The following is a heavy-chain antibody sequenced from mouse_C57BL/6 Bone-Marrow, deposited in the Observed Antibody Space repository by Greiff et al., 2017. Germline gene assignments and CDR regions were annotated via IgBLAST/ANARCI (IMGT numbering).Heavy chain of an antibody. CDR3: ARDDSSYDWFAY. D-gene: IGHD1-1*01. V-gene: IGHV1-69*01. CDR2: IDPSDSYT. Sequence: QVKLQQPGAELVMPGASVKLSCKASGYTFTSYWMHWVKQRPGQGLEWIGEIDPSDSYTNYNQKFKGKSTLTVDKSSSTAYMRLSSLTSEDSAVYYWARDDSSYDWFAYWGQGTLVTVAA. J-gene: IGHJ3*01. CDR1: GYTFTSYW.